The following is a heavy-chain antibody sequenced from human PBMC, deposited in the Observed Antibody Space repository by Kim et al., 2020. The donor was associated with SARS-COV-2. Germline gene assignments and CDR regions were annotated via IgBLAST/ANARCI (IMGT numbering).Heavy chain of an antibody. CDR1: GGSFSGYY. J-gene: IGHJ6*01. CDR2: INHSGST. D-gene: IGHD2-2*02. CDR3: ARGGVGYCSSTSCYTYYYG. Sequence: SETLSLTCAVYGGSFSGYYWSWIRQPPGKGLEWIGEINHSGSTNYNPSLKSRVTISVDTSKNQFSLKLSSVTAADTAVYYCARGGVGYCSSTSCYTYYYG. V-gene: IGHV4-34*01.